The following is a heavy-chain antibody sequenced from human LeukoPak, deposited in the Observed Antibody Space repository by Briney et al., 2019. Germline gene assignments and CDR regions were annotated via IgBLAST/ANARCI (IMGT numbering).Heavy chain of an antibody. CDR2: ISSSGSTI. D-gene: IGHD5-12*01. J-gene: IGHJ3*02. CDR3: ARERMDTMGDAFDI. V-gene: IGHV3-48*03. CDR1: GFTFSRYE. Sequence: PGGSLRLSCAASGFTFSRYEMNWVRQAPGKGLEWVSYISSSGSTIYYADSVKGRFTISRDNAKNSLYLQMNSLIAKDTAVHYCARERMDTMGDAFDIWGQGTMVTVSS.